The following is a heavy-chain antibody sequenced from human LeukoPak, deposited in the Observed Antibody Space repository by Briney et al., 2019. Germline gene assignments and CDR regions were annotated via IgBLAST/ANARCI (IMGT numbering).Heavy chain of an antibody. Sequence: ATVKVSCKASGYTFTSYGISWVRQAPGQGLEWMGWISADNGNTNYVQKLQGRVTMTTDTSTITAYMELRSLSTDDTAVYYCARERLSSGWYYHYWGQGTLVTVSS. V-gene: IGHV1-18*01. CDR3: ARERLSSGWYYHY. CDR2: ISADNGNT. D-gene: IGHD6-19*01. CDR1: GYTFTSYG. J-gene: IGHJ4*02.